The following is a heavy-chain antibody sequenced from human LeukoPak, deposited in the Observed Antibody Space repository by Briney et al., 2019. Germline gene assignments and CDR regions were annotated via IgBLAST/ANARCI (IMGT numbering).Heavy chain of an antibody. CDR2: IIPIFGTA. V-gene: IGHV1-69*13. J-gene: IGHJ4*02. D-gene: IGHD3-9*01. CDR1: GGTFSSYA. CDR3: ARGSFPSDDILTGPFDN. Sequence: SVKVSCKASGGTFSSYAISWVRQAPGQGLEWMGGIIPIFGTANYAQKFQGRVTITADESTSTAYMELSSLRPEDTAVYYCARGSFPSDDILTGPFDNWGQGTLVTVSS.